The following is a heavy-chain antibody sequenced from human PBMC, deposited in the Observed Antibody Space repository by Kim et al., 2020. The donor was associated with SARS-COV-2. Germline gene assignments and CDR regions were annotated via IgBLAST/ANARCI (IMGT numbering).Heavy chain of an antibody. V-gene: IGHV1-46*01. Sequence: ASVKVSCKASGYTFTSYYMHWVRQAPGQGLEWMGIIDPSGGSTNYAQKFQGRVTMTRDTSTSTLYMELRSLRSEDTAVYYWARAVIPTNPYYFDYWCQGT. J-gene: IGHJ4*02. CDR3: ARAVIPTNPYYFDY. CDR2: IDPSGGST. D-gene: IGHD3-16*02. CDR1: GYTFTSYY.